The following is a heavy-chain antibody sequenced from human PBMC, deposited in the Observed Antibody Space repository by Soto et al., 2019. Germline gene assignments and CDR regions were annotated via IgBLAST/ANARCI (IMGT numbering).Heavy chain of an antibody. D-gene: IGHD1-20*01. J-gene: IGHJ4*02. CDR1: GFTFSNAW. Sequence: EVQLVESGGALVKPGGSLRLSCAASGFTFSNAWMSWVRQAPGKGLEWVGRIKSKTDGGTTDYAAAVEGRFTISREDSKNTVYLQMDSLKTEDTAVYYCATKRTGITTIVPGYWGQGTLVTVSS. V-gene: IGHV3-15*02. CDR2: IKSKTDGGTT. CDR3: ATKRTGITTIVPGY.